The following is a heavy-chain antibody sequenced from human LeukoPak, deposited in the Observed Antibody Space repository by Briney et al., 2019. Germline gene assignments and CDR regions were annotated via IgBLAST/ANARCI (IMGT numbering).Heavy chain of an antibody. CDR3: ARDSSGYSGRNAFDI. CDR1: GGSISSGDYY. D-gene: IGHD3-22*01. J-gene: IGHJ3*02. Sequence: SETLSLTCTVSGGSISSGDYYWSWIRQPPGKGLEWIGYIYYSGSTNYNPSLKSRVTISVDTSKNQFSLKLSSVTAADTAVYYCARDSSGYSGRNAFDIWGQGTMVTVSS. CDR2: IYYSGST. V-gene: IGHV4-61*08.